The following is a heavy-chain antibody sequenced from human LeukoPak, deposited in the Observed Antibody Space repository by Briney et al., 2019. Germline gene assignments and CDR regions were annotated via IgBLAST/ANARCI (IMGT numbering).Heavy chain of an antibody. J-gene: IGHJ4*02. CDR1: GGSISSAGYY. CDR3: ARADSSGWYYFDY. V-gene: IGHV4-31*03. CDR2: MYYSGST. D-gene: IGHD6-19*01. Sequence: PSETPSLTCTVSGGSISSAGYYWSWIRQHPGKGLEWIGYMYYSGSTYYNPSLKSRVTISLDTSKNQFSLKLSSVTAADTAVYYCARADSSGWYYFDYWGQGTLVTVSS.